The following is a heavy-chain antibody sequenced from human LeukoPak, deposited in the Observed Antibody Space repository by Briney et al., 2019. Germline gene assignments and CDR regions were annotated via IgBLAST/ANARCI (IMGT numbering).Heavy chain of an antibody. D-gene: IGHD4-17*01. J-gene: IGHJ4*02. CDR3: ARALRTGQGDYVPVL. CDR2: IYPGDSET. Sequence: GESLQISCNASGYKFTNYWIGWVRQMPGKGLEWMTIIYPGDSETRYSPSFQGQVTISADKSIGTMYLQWSSLKASDTAMYYCARALRTGQGDYVPVLWGQGTLVIVSS. V-gene: IGHV5-51*01. CDR1: GYKFTNYW.